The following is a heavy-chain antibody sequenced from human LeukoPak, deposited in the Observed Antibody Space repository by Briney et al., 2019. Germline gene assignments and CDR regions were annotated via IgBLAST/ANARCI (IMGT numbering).Heavy chain of an antibody. D-gene: IGHD3-22*01. CDR1: GGSISSHY. CDR3: VRGLYDSITYRAFHI. J-gene: IGHJ3*02. Sequence: KPSETLSLTCTVSGGSISSHYWSWIRLPAGKGLEWIGRIYTSGSTNSNPSLKSRVTMSVDTSKNQFSLMLNSVTAADTAVYYCVRGLYDSITYRAFHIRGQGTMVTVSS. V-gene: IGHV4-4*07. CDR2: IYTSGST.